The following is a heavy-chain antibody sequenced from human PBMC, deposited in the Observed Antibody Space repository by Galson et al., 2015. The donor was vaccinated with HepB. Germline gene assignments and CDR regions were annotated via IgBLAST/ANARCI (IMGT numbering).Heavy chain of an antibody. V-gene: IGHV3-7*01. J-gene: IGHJ4*02. CDR1: EFIFSNYW. D-gene: IGHD4-23*01. Sequence: SLRLSCAASEFIFSNYWMSWVRQAPGKGLEWVANIKEDGSEKNYVDSVKGRFTISRDNARNSLYLQMNSLRAEDTALYYCARVPSGGQTMDYWSQGTLVTVSS. CDR3: ARVPSGGQTMDY. CDR2: IKEDGSEK.